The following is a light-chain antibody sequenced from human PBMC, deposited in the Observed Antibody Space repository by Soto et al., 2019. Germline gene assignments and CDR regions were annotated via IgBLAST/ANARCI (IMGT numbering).Light chain of an antibody. CDR2: EVS. V-gene: IGLV2-14*01. Sequence: QSVLTQPASVSGSPGQSITISCTGTSSDVGSYNYVSWYQQHPGKAPKLMIYEVSNRPSGVSSRFSGSKSGNKASLTISGLQAEDEADYYCSSYTTSSTLVVFGGGTKLTVL. J-gene: IGLJ2*01. CDR1: SSDVGSYNY. CDR3: SSYTTSSTLVV.